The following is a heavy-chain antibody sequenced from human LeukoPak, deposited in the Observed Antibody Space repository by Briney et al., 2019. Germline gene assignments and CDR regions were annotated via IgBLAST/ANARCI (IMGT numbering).Heavy chain of an antibody. D-gene: IGHD3-22*01. J-gene: IGHJ4*02. CDR2: INPNSGGT. V-gene: IGHV1-2*02. Sequence: GASVKVSCKASGYTFTGYYMHWVRQAPGQGLEWMGWINPNSGGTNNAQKFQGRVTMTRDTSISTAYMELSRLRSDDTAVYYCARDTYYYDSSGYRGFDYWGQGTLVTVSS. CDR3: ARDTYYYDSSGYRGFDY. CDR1: GYTFTGYY.